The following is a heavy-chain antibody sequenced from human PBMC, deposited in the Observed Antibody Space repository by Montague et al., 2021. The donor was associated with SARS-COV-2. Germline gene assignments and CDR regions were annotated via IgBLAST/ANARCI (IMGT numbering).Heavy chain of an antibody. J-gene: IGHJ4*02. CDR3: TRGAPGY. Sequence: SETLSLTCAVYGGSFSDYKWTRIRQSPGKGLEWPGQISHSGSANYNRSLKSRVTISVDTAKNQFSLKLTSLNVADTAVYYCTRGAPGYWGQGTLVTVSS. V-gene: IGHV4-34*01. CDR2: ISHSGSA. CDR1: GGSFSDYK.